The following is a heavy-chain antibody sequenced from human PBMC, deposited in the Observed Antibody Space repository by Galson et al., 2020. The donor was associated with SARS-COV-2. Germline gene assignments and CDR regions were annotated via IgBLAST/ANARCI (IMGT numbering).Heavy chain of an antibody. CDR2: IYYSGST. V-gene: IGHV4-31*03. J-gene: IGHJ6*02. Sequence: ETSETLCLTCTVSGGSISSGGYYWSWIRQHPGKGLEWIGYIYYSGSTYYNPSLKSRVTISVDTSKNQFSLKLSSVTAADTAVYYCARDRDYGGNSEGMDVWGQGTTVTVSS. CDR3: ARDRDYGGNSEGMDV. CDR1: GGSISSGGYY. D-gene: IGHD4-17*01.